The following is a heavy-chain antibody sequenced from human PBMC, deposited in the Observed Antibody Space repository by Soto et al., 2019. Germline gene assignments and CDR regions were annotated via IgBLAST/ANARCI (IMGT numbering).Heavy chain of an antibody. V-gene: IGHV4-59*01. J-gene: IGHJ4*02. Sequence: PSETLSLTCAVSGCSIRSYYWSWIRQPPGKGLEWIGYIYYSGSTNYNPSLKSRVTISVDTSKNQFSLKLSSVTAADTAVYYCARWGDGSSPDYWGQGTLVTVSS. D-gene: IGHD6-6*01. CDR2: IYYSGST. CDR3: ARWGDGSSPDY. CDR1: GCSIRSYY.